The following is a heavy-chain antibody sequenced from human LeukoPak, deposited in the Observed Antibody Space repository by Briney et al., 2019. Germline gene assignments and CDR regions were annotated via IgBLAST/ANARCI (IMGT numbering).Heavy chain of an antibody. CDR1: GGSISSSSYY. V-gene: IGHV4-39*01. J-gene: IGHJ4*02. D-gene: IGHD1-26*01. CDR3: ARHQYAFPVGYFDY. CDR2: IYYSGST. Sequence: SETLSLTCTVSGGSISSSSYYWGWIRQPPGEGLEWIGSIYYSGSTYYNPSLKSRVTISVDTSKNQFSLKLSSVTAADTAVYYCARHQYAFPVGYFDYWGQGTLVTVSS.